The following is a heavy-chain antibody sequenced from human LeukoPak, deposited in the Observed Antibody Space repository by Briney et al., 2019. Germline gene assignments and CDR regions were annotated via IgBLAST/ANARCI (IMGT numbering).Heavy chain of an antibody. CDR2: IYSGGST. Sequence: GGSLRLSCAASGFTVSSNYMSWVRQAPGKGLEWVSVIYSGGSTYYADSVKGRFTISRDNSKNTLYLQMNSLRAEDTAVYYCAKGLLGQQWLVGDYWGQGTLVTVSS. CDR1: GFTVSSNY. D-gene: IGHD6-19*01. J-gene: IGHJ4*02. V-gene: IGHV3-66*01. CDR3: AKGLLGQQWLVGDY.